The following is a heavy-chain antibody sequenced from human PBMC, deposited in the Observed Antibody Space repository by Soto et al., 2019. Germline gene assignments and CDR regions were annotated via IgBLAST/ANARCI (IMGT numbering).Heavy chain of an antibody. D-gene: IGHD6-19*01. J-gene: IGHJ6*02. CDR1: GFTFSSYA. CDR2: ISYDGSNK. Sequence: GGSLRLSCAASGFTFSSYAMHWFRQAPGKGLEWVAVISYDGSNKYYADSVKGRFTISRDNSKNTLYLQMNSLRAEDTAVYYCARDFSDGYSSGWYPITQDYYYGMDVWGQGTTVTVSS. V-gene: IGHV3-30-3*01. CDR3: ARDFSDGYSSGWYPITQDYYYGMDV.